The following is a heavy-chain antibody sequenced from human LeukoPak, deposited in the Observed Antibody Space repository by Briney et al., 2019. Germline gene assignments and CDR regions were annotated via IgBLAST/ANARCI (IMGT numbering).Heavy chain of an antibody. V-gene: IGHV4-4*02. J-gene: IGHJ5*02. CDR3: ARGIVVVVAATGNWFDP. CDR2: IYYSGST. D-gene: IGHD2-15*01. CDR1: GGSISSTNW. Sequence: PSETPSLTCAVSGGSISSTNWWSWVRQPPGKGLEWIGYIYYSGSTNYNPSLKSRVTISVDTSKNQFSLKLSSVTAADTAVYYCARGIVVVVAATGNWFDPWGQGTLVTVSS.